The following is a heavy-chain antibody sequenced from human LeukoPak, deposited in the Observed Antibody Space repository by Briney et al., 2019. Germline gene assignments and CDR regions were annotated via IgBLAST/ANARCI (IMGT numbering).Heavy chain of an antibody. Sequence: GGPLRLSCKASGFSFSDYTMHWVRQAPGKGLEWVALISFDGTSTFYADSVKGRFSISRDNSKKTLFLQMNNLRPEDTAEYYCADSSGWFDFDYWGQGTPVTVAS. CDR2: ISFDGTST. J-gene: IGHJ4*02. CDR1: GFSFSDYT. V-gene: IGHV3-30*14. D-gene: IGHD6-19*01. CDR3: ADSSGWFDFDY.